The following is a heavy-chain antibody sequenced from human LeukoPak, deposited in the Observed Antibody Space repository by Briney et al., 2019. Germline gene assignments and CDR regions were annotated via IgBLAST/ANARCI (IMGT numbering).Heavy chain of an antibody. CDR1: GGSISSSSSY. V-gene: IGHV4-39*01. Sequence: PSETLSLTCTVSGGSISSSSSYWGWICQPPGKGLEWIGNIFYSGTTYYNPSLKSRVTISLDTSKNQFSLRLSSVTAADTAFYYCVRLPTGYPNWFDPWGQGTLVTVSS. D-gene: IGHD3-9*01. CDR2: IFYSGTT. CDR3: VRLPTGYPNWFDP. J-gene: IGHJ5*02.